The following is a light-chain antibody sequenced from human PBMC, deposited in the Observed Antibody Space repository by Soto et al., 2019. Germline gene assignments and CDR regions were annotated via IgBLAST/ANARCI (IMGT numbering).Light chain of an antibody. V-gene: IGLV1-44*01. Sequence: QSVLTQPPSASGTPGQRGTISCSGSSSNIGSNIVNWYQQFPGTAPKLLIYSNNQRPSGVPDRFSGSKSGTSASLAISGLQSEDEADYYCAAWDDSLNGWVFGGGTKLTVL. CDR2: SNN. J-gene: IGLJ3*02. CDR1: SSNIGSNI. CDR3: AAWDDSLNGWV.